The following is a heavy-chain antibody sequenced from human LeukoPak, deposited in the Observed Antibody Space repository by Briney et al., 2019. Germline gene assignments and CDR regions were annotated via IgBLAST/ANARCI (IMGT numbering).Heavy chain of an antibody. CDR1: GGSISSGGYY. Sequence: PSETLSLTCTVSGGSISSGGYYWSWIRQHPGKGLEWIGYIYYSGSTYYNPSLKSRVTISVDTSKNQFSLKLSSVTAADTAVYYCARAPQQLRRDRPFDYWGQGTLVTVSS. J-gene: IGHJ4*02. D-gene: IGHD6-13*01. CDR3: ARAPQQLRRDRPFDY. V-gene: IGHV4-31*03. CDR2: IYYSGST.